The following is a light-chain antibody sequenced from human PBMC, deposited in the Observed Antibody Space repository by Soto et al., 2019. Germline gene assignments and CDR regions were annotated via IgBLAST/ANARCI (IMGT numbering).Light chain of an antibody. J-gene: IGKJ3*01. Sequence: EVVLTQSPGTLSLSPGERATLSCRASQSVSSSYLAWYQHKPGQAPRLLIYGASSRATGIPDRFSGSGSGTDFTLTISRLEPEDFAVYYCQQYGSSSVTFGPGTKVDI. CDR3: QQYGSSSVT. CDR1: QSVSSSY. CDR2: GAS. V-gene: IGKV3-20*01.